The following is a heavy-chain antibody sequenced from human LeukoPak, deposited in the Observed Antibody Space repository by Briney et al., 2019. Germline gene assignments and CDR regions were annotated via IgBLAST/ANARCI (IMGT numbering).Heavy chain of an antibody. D-gene: IGHD1-26*01. CDR2: ITLHSGDT. V-gene: IGHV1-2*02. CDR3: AREGQVGLDN. Sequence: ASVKVSCKASGHTLTVHYIHWVRQGPGQGLEWLGWITLHSGDTHYAQKYQGRLTMTSDTSISTGYMELSRLQFDDTAVYYCAREGQVGLDNWGQGTLVTVSS. J-gene: IGHJ1*01. CDR1: GHTLTVHY.